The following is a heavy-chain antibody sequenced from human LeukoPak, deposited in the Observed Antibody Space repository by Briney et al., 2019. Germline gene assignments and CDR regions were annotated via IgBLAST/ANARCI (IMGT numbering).Heavy chain of an antibody. CDR1: GGSISSGSYY. D-gene: IGHD2-2*01. CDR2: INHSGST. V-gene: IGHV4-39*07. J-gene: IGHJ4*02. Sequence: SETLSLTCTVSGGSISSGSYYWSWIRQPPGKGLEWIGEINHSGSTNYNPSLKSRVTISVDTSKNQFSLKLSSVTAADTAVYYCARGYYCSSTSCYDYWGQGTLVTVSS. CDR3: ARGYYCSSTSCYDY.